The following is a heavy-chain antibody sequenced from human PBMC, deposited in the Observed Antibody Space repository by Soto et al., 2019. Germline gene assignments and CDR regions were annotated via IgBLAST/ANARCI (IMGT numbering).Heavy chain of an antibody. D-gene: IGHD3-22*01. J-gene: IGHJ4*02. V-gene: IGHV4-61*01. CDR2: IYYSGST. CDR3: ARGWAGSKWLPAPLDY. CDR1: GVSVSSGSYC. Sequence: SETLSLTCTVSGVSVSSGSYCWRWIRQPPGKGLEWIGYIYYSGSTNYNPSLKSRVTISVDTSKNQFSLKLSSVTAADTAVYYCARGWAGSKWLPAPLDYWGQGTLVTVSS.